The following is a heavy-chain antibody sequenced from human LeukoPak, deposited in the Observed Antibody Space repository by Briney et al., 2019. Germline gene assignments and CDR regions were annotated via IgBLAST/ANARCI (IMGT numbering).Heavy chain of an antibody. D-gene: IGHD2-15*01. CDR2: INHGGTT. CDR1: GFSLSTSGV. J-gene: IGHJ5*02. V-gene: IGHV4-38-2*02. CDR3: ARVDHGRPFDP. Sequence: SGPTLVKPTQTLTLTCTFSGFSLSTSGVGVGWIRQPPGKGLEWIATINHGGTTYYMPSLKSRVTISVDTSNNQFSLKLSSVTAADTALYYCARVDHGRPFDPWGQGTLVTVSS.